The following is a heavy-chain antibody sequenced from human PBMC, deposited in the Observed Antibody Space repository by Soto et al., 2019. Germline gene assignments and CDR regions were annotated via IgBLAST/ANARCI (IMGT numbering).Heavy chain of an antibody. Sequence: QVQLVQSGAEVKKPGSSVKVSCKASGGTFSSYAISWVRQAPGQGLEWMGGIIPIFGTANYAQKFQGRVTITANESTSTAYMELSSLRSEDTAVYYCARISGRHRRYYYYGMDVWGQGTTVTVSS. J-gene: IGHJ6*02. V-gene: IGHV1-69*01. CDR3: ARISGRHRRYYYYGMDV. D-gene: IGHD2-15*01. CDR1: GGTFSSYA. CDR2: IIPIFGTA.